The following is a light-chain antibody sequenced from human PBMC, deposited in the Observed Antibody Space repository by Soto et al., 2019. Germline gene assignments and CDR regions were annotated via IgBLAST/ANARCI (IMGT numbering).Light chain of an antibody. CDR2: EVS. J-gene: IGLJ1*01. CDR1: SSDVGGYNY. Sequence: QSALAQPPSASGSPGQSVTISCTGTSSDVGGYNYVSWYQQHPGKAPKLMIYEVSKRPSGVPDRSSGSKSGNTASLTVSGLQAEDEAEYYCSSYAGSNLYVFGTGTKVTVL. CDR3: SSYAGSNLYV. V-gene: IGLV2-8*01.